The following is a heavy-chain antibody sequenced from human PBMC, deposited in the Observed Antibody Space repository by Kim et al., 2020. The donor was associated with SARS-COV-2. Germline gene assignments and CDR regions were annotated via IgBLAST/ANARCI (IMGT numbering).Heavy chain of an antibody. V-gene: IGHV1-8*01. CDR2: MNPNSCNT. D-gene: IGHD3-22*01. CDR3: ARDSGYYDDAFDI. Sequence: ASVKVSCKASGYTFTSYDINWVRQATGQGLEWMGWMNPNSCNTGYAQKFQGRVTMTRNTPISTASMGLSSLRSEDTAVYYCARDSGYYDDAFDIWGQGTMVTVSS. J-gene: IGHJ3*02. CDR1: GYTFTSYD.